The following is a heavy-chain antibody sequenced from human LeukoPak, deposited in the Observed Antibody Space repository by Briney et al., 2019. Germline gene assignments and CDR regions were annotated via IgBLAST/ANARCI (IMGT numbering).Heavy chain of an antibody. CDR3: AKDSYDSSGSRYDY. J-gene: IGHJ4*02. D-gene: IGHD3-22*01. CDR2: ISGTGGST. CDR1: GFTFSDYA. Sequence: GGSLRLSCAASGFTFSDYAMSWVRQAPGKGLEWVSAISGTGGSTWYADSVKGRVTISRDNSKNTLYLQMNSLRAEDTAVYYCAKDSYDSSGSRYDYWGQGTLVTVSS. V-gene: IGHV3-23*01.